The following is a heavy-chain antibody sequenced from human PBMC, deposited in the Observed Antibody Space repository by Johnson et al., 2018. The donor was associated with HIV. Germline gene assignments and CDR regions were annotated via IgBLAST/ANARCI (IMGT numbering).Heavy chain of an antibody. CDR3: ARDSYDISGQQHDAFDI. CDR2: IYSDGST. Sequence: VQLVESGGGLVQPGGSLRLSCVATAFTVSSNYMSWVRQAPGKGLEWVSAIYSDGSTYYAESVKGRFTISRDSSKNSLYLQMNSLRAEDTAVYYCARDSYDISGQQHDAFDIWGQGTMVTVSS. D-gene: IGHD3-22*01. V-gene: IGHV3-66*01. J-gene: IGHJ3*02. CDR1: AFTVSSNY.